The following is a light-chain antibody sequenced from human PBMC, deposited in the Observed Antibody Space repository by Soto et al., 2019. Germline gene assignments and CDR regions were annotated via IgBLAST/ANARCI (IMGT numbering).Light chain of an antibody. CDR3: CSYAGSSTSYV. CDR2: EGS. Sequence: SALTQPGCVSGSPGQAVTIFCTGTSSDVGSYNLVSWYQQHPGKAPKLMIYEGSKRPSGVSNRFSGSKSGNTASLTISGLQAEDEADYYCCSYAGSSTSYVFGTGTKVTVL. J-gene: IGLJ1*01. CDR1: SSDVGSYNL. V-gene: IGLV2-23*01.